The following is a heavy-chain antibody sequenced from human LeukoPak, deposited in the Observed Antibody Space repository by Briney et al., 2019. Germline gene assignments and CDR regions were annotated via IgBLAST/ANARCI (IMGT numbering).Heavy chain of an antibody. CDR3: ARDDYNNYGHY. Sequence: SSETLSLTCTVSGGSISSSSYYWGWIRQPPGKGLEWIGSIYYSGSTYYNPSLKSRVTISVDTSKNQFSLKLSSVTAADTAVYYCARDDYNNYGHYWGQGKLVTVSS. D-gene: IGHD4-11*01. J-gene: IGHJ4*02. CDR1: GGSISSSSYY. CDR2: IYYSGST. V-gene: IGHV4-39*02.